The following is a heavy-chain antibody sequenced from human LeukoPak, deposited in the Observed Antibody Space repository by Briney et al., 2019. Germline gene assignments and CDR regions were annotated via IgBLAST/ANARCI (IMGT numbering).Heavy chain of an antibody. Sequence: GESLKISFKGSGYPFTSYWIGWVRQMPGKGLEWMGIIYPGDSDTRYSPSFQGQVTISADKSINTAYLQWSTLKASDTAMYYCARGYYYDSSGYPDYWGQGTLVTVSS. J-gene: IGHJ4*02. CDR1: GYPFTSYW. D-gene: IGHD3-22*01. CDR2: IYPGDSDT. V-gene: IGHV5-51*01. CDR3: ARGYYYDSSGYPDY.